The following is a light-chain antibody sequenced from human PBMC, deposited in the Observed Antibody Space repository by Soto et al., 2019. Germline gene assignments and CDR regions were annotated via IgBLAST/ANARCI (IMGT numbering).Light chain of an antibody. CDR2: FVS. J-gene: IGKJ5*01. Sequence: DIQLTQSPSFRSSSLGDRVTITCRASQDINKYLAWYQQKPGEAPKLLIYFVSTLQSGVPSSFSGSASGTEGTLTISNLKNEDVATYYCQHLTAYTITFGQGTRLEIK. CDR1: QDINKY. V-gene: IGKV1-9*01. CDR3: QHLTAYTIT.